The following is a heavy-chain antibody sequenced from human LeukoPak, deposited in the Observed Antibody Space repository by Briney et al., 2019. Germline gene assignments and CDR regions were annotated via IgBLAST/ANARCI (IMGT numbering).Heavy chain of an antibody. D-gene: IGHD2-21*02. V-gene: IGHV4-34*01. CDR1: GGSFSGHY. Sequence: PSETLSLTCAVYGGSFSGHYWSWIRQPPGKGLEWIGEINHSGSTNYNPSLKSRVTISVDTSKNQFSLRLSSVTAADTAVYYCARVTHYYYYYYMDVWGKGTTVTVSS. CDR3: ARVTHYYYYYYMDV. J-gene: IGHJ6*03. CDR2: INHSGST.